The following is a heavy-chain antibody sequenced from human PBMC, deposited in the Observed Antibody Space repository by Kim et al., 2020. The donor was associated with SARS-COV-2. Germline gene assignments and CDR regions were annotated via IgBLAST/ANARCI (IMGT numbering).Heavy chain of an antibody. V-gene: IGHV3-33*01. CDR2: IWYDGSNK. CDR1: GFTFSSYG. J-gene: IGHJ6*02. Sequence: GGSLRLSCAASGFTFSSYGMHWVRQAPGKGLEWVAVIWYDGSNKYYADSVKGRFTISRDNSKNTLYLQMNSLRAEDTAVYYCAREAYSSGWLPLYYYYGMDVWGQGTTVTVSS. CDR3: AREAYSSGWLPLYYYYGMDV. D-gene: IGHD6-19*01.